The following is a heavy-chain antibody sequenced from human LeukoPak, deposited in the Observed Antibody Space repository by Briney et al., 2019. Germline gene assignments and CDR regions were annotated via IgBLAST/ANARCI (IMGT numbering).Heavy chain of an antibody. Sequence: ASVKVSCKASGYTFTSYAMHWVRQAPGQRLEWMGWINAGNGNTKYSQKFQGRVTITRDTSASTAYMELSSLRFEDTAVYYCARDHDYGDYSVSFDIWGQGTMVTVSS. CDR1: GYTFTSYA. V-gene: IGHV1-3*01. J-gene: IGHJ3*02. CDR3: ARDHDYGDYSVSFDI. CDR2: INAGNGNT. D-gene: IGHD4-17*01.